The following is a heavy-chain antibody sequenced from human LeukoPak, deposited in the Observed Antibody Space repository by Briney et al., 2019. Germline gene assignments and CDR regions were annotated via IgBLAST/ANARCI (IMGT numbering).Heavy chain of an antibody. Sequence: GGSLRLSCAASGFTFSSSWMHWVRQAPGKGLVWVSRINPDGSNTNYADSVKGRFTISRDNAKSTLFLQMNSLRDEDTAVYYCARDLGDTGGDYWGQGTLVTVSS. J-gene: IGHJ4*02. CDR2: INPDGSNT. D-gene: IGHD2-8*02. CDR1: GFTFSSSW. V-gene: IGHV3-74*01. CDR3: ARDLGDTGGDY.